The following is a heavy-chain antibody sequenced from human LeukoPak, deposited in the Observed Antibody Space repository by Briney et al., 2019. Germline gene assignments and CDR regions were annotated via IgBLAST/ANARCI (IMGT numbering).Heavy chain of an antibody. CDR2: SGST. CDR3: ARTRRHFYGSGKDLTPWPAGLDV. CDR1: SGSFSDYY. J-gene: IGHJ6*02. V-gene: IGHV4-59*01. D-gene: IGHD3-10*01. Sequence: SETLSLTCTVSSGSFSDYYWTWIRQPPGRGLEWIGYSGSTNYNPSLKSRVTISTDTSKRHFSLTLSSVTAADSAVYYCARTRRHFYGSGKDLTPWPAGLDVWGQGNKV.